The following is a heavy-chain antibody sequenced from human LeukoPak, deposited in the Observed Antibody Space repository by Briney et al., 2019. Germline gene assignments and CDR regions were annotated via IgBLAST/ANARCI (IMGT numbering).Heavy chain of an antibody. CDR1: GFTFSNAW. V-gene: IGHV3-15*07. CDR3: AKDLTDGYNSAPGFDY. D-gene: IGHD5-24*01. J-gene: IGHJ4*02. CDR2: IKSKTDGGTT. Sequence: GGSLRLSCAASGFTFSNAWMNWVRQAPGKGLEWVSRIKSKTDGGTTDYAAPVKGRFTISRDDSKNTLYLQMSSLRAEDTAVYYCAKDLTDGYNSAPGFDYWGQGTLVTVSS.